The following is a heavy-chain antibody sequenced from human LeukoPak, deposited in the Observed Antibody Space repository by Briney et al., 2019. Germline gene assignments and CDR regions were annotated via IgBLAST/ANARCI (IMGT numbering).Heavy chain of an antibody. D-gene: IGHD4-17*01. CDR3: AREVDYGDGNWFDP. Sequence: PSETLSLTCTVSGGSISSSSYYWGWIRQPPGKGLEWIGSIYYSGSTYYNPSLKSRVAISVDTSKNQFSLKLSSVTAADTAVYYCAREVDYGDGNWFDPWGQGTLVTVSS. CDR2: IYYSGST. J-gene: IGHJ5*02. CDR1: GGSISSSSYY. V-gene: IGHV4-39*07.